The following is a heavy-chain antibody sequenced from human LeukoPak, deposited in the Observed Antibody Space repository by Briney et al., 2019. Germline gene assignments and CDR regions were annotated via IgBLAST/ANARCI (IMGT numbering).Heavy chain of an antibody. CDR3: ARDLYGDYAFDY. CDR1: GFTFGDYA. CDR2: ISSGSNYI. J-gene: IGHJ4*02. Sequence: GGSLRLSCSTSGFTFGDYAMSWVRQAPGKGLEWVSSISSGSNYIYYADSVKGRFTISRDSAKNSLYLQMNSLRAEDMAVYYCARDLYGDYAFDYWGQGTLVTVSS. V-gene: IGHV3-21*01. D-gene: IGHD4-17*01.